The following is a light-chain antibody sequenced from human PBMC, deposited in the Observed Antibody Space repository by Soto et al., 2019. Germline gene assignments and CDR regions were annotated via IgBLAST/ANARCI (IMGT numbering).Light chain of an antibody. CDR3: QKYDSAPGT. CDR2: AAS. CDR1: QGISNS. V-gene: IGKV1-27*01. J-gene: IGKJ1*01. Sequence: EIQMTQSPPSLSASVGDRVTITCRASQGISNSLACYQQKPWKVPNLLIFAASTLQSGFPSRFSGSGSGTDFTLTISILQPADVATYYCQKYDSAPGTFGQGTNVEIK.